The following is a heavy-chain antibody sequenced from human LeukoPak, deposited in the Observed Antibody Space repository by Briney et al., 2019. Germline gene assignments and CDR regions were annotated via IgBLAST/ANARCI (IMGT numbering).Heavy chain of an antibody. CDR1: GGSISSYY. CDR2: IYTSGGT. Sequence: PSETLSLTCTVSGGSISSYYWSWIRQPAGKGLEWIGRIYTSGGTNYNPSLKSRVTMSVDTSKNQFSLKLSSVTAADTAVYYCARDLAPYYDFWSGYYPPIYYYYYMDVWGKGTTVTVSS. V-gene: IGHV4-4*07. D-gene: IGHD3-3*01. CDR3: ARDLAPYYDFWSGYYPPIYYYYYMDV. J-gene: IGHJ6*03.